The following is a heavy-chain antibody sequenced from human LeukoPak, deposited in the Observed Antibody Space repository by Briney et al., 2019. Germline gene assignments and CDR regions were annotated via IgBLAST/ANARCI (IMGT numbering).Heavy chain of an antibody. Sequence: ASVKVSCKASGYTFTSYYMHWVRQATGQGLEWMGWMNPNSGNTGYAQKFQGRVTMTRNTSISTAYMELSSLRSEDTAVYYCARAVNDAFDIWGQGTMVTVSS. CDR2: MNPNSGNT. CDR1: GYTFTSYY. D-gene: IGHD4-23*01. CDR3: ARAVNDAFDI. J-gene: IGHJ3*02. V-gene: IGHV1-8*02.